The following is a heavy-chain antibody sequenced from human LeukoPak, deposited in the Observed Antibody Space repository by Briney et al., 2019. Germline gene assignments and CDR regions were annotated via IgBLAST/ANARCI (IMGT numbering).Heavy chain of an antibody. Sequence: GGSLRLSCAASGFTFSSYWMSWVRQAPGKGLEWVANIKKDGSEKYYVDSVKGRFTISRDNAKTSLYLQMNSLRAEDTAVYYCARVYEQQLTRGWFDPWGQGTLVTVSS. J-gene: IGHJ5*02. V-gene: IGHV3-7*01. CDR3: ARVYEQQLTRGWFDP. CDR1: GFTFSSYW. D-gene: IGHD6-13*01. CDR2: IKKDGSEK.